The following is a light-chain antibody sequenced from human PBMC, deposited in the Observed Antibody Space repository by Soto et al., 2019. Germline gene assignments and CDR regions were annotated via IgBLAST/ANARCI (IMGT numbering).Light chain of an antibody. Sequence: QSVLTQPPSASGTPGQRVTISCCGSSSNIGRNTVNWYQQLPGTAPKLLIYSNNQRPSGVPDRFSGSKSGTSASLAISGLQSEDEADYYCAAWDDSLNGRVVFGGGTKLTVL. J-gene: IGLJ2*01. CDR3: AAWDDSLNGRVV. CDR1: SSNIGRNT. CDR2: SNN. V-gene: IGLV1-44*01.